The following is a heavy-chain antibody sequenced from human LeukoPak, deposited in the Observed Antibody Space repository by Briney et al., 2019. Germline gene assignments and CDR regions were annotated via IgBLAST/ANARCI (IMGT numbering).Heavy chain of an antibody. CDR1: GGSISSGGSISSSSYY. CDR2: IYYSCIT. CDR3: ARHCSGSYASGFDL. J-gene: IGHJ2*01. Sequence: SETLSLTCTASGGSISSGGSISSSSYYWGGIRQPSGKGLEWIGSIYYSCITYYNPSLRSRVTISVDTSKNQFSLKLSSVTAADTAVYYCARHCSGSYASGFDLWGRGTLVTVSS. V-gene: IGHV4-39*01. D-gene: IGHD1-26*01.